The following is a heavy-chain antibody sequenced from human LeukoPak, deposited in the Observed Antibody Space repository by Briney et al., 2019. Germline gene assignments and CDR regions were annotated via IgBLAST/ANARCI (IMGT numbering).Heavy chain of an antibody. CDR2: IYSGGST. D-gene: IGHD3-10*01. V-gene: IGHV3-53*01. CDR3: ARDGSGSYPYYFDS. J-gene: IGHJ4*02. CDR1: GFSVSSNY. Sequence: GGSLRLSCAASGFSVSSNYMIWVRQPPGKGLEWVSVIYSGGSTYYADSAKGRFTISRDNSKNTLYLQMNSLRAEDTAVYYCARDGSGSYPYYFDSWGQGTLVTVSS.